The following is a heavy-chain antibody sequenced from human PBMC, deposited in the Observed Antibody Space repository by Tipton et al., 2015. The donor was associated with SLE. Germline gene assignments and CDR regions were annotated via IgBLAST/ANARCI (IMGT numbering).Heavy chain of an antibody. CDR3: ATVHGGLFSFDY. J-gene: IGHJ4*02. CDR2: VYYSGRT. Sequence: TLSLTCGVSGGSISNYYWTWIRQPPGKGLEWIGFVYYSGRTNYSPSLKSRVTMSVDTPKNQVSLRMSSVTAADTAIYYCATVHGGLFSFDYWGQGTLVTVSS. V-gene: IGHV4-59*01. D-gene: IGHD2-21*01. CDR1: GGSISNYY.